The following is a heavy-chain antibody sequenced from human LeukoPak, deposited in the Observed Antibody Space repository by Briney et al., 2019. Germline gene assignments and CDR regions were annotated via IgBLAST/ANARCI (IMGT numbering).Heavy chain of an antibody. J-gene: IGHJ4*02. CDR2: ISSSSSYI. CDR1: GFTFSSYA. Sequence: GGSLRLSCAASGFTFSSYAMSWVRQAPGKGLEWVSSISSSSSYIYYADSVKGRFTISRDNAKNSLYLQMNSLRAEDTAVYYCAREVPELTVTTGYWGQGTLVTVSS. CDR3: AREVPELTVTTGY. V-gene: IGHV3-21*01. D-gene: IGHD4-17*01.